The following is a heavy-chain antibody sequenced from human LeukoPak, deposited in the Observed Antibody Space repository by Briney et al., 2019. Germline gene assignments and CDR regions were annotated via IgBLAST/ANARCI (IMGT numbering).Heavy chain of an antibody. D-gene: IGHD5-24*01. CDR1: GFTFSSYG. J-gene: IGHJ4*02. CDR3: ASNRDGKFDY. Sequence: PGGSLRLSCAASGFTFSSYGMHWVRQAPGKGLEWVAFIRYDGSNTYYADSVKGRFTISRDNSKNSLYLQMNSLRAEEMAFYYCASNRDGKFDYWGQGTLVTVSS. CDR2: IRYDGSNT. V-gene: IGHV3-30*02.